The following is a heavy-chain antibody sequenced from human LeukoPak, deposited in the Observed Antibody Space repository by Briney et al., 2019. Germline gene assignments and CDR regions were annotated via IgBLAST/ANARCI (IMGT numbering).Heavy chain of an antibody. Sequence: GGSLRLSCAASGLTFSNYWMYWVRQAPGKGLEWVANIKQDGSEKYYVDSVRGRFTISRDNAKNSLSLQMNSLRAEDTAVYYCASNYGGWGQGTLVTVSS. V-gene: IGHV3-7*03. J-gene: IGHJ4*02. D-gene: IGHD4-11*01. CDR2: IKQDGSEK. CDR1: GLTFSNYW. CDR3: ASNYGG.